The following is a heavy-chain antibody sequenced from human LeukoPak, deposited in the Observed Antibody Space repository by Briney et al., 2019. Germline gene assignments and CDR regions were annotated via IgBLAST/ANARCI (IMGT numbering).Heavy chain of an antibody. CDR1: GFTFSSYA. V-gene: IGHV3-23*01. D-gene: IGHD3-10*01. Sequence: GGSLRLSCAASGFTFSSYAMGWVRQAPGKGLEWVSAISDSGGGTYYADSVKGRFTISRDNSKNTLYMQMNSLRAEDTAVYYCAKGVHMVRGVISPWFDPWGQGTLVTVSS. CDR2: ISDSGGGT. CDR3: AKGVHMVRGVISPWFDP. J-gene: IGHJ5*02.